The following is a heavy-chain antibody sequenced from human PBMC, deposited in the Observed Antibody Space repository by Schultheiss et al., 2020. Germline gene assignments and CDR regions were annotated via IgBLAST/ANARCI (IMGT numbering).Heavy chain of an antibody. Sequence: GGSLRLSCAASGFTFSSYSMNWVRQAPGKGLEWVSYISSSSSTIYYADSVKGRFTISRDNAKNSLNLQMNSLRAEDTAVYYCARVLYYYDSSGYEDPFDFWGQGTLVTVSS. J-gene: IGHJ4*02. CDR2: ISSSSSTI. CDR1: GFTFSSYS. CDR3: ARVLYYYDSSGYEDPFDF. D-gene: IGHD3-22*01. V-gene: IGHV3-48*04.